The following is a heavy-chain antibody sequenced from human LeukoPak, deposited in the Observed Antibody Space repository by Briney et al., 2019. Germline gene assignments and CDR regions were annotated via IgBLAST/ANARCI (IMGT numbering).Heavy chain of an antibody. D-gene: IGHD6-6*01. CDR1: GFTVSSNY. J-gene: IGHJ4*02. V-gene: IGHV3-66*01. Sequence: GGSLRLSCAASGFTVSSNYMSWVRQAPGKGLEWVSVIYSGGSTYYADSVKGRFTISRDNSKNTLYLQMNSLRAEDTAVYYCASVTEYSNAIDYWGQGTLVTVSS. CDR3: ASVTEYSNAIDY. CDR2: IYSGGST.